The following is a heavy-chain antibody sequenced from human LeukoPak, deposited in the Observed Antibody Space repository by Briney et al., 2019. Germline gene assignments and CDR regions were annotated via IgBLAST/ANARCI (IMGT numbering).Heavy chain of an antibody. CDR3: ARRRNYYDSSGYPDY. V-gene: IGHV4-34*01. CDR1: GGSFSGYY. CDR2: INHSGST. Sequence: SETLSLTCAVYGGSFSGYYWCLIRQPPGKGLEWVGEINHSGSTNYNPSLKSRVTISVDTSKNQFSLKLSSVTVADTAVYYCARRRNYYDSSGYPDYWGQGTLVTVSS. D-gene: IGHD3-22*01. J-gene: IGHJ4*02.